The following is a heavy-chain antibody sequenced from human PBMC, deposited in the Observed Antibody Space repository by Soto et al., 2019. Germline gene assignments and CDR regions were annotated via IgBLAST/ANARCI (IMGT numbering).Heavy chain of an antibody. CDR2: IYPGDSYT. Sequence: GESLKISCKGSGYIFTSYWIGWVRQMPGKGLEWMGIIYPGDSYTRYSPSFQGQVTISADKSISTAYLQWSSLKASDTAIYYCARLNYYDTSGYLDYWGQGTLVTVSS. V-gene: IGHV5-51*01. CDR3: ARLNYYDTSGYLDY. CDR1: GYIFTSYW. J-gene: IGHJ4*02. D-gene: IGHD3-22*01.